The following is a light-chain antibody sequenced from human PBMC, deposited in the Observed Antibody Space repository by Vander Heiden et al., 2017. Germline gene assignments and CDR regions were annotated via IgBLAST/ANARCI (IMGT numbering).Light chain of an antibody. V-gene: IGKV1-5*03. Sequence: IPLTQSPSTLSASVGDRVTISCRASQSFDNFLAWYQHQPGKAPKLLIYKASSLEGGVPSRFSGSGSGTEFTLTISSLQSDDFATYYCQKYDYYPLTFGGGTKVEIK. J-gene: IGKJ4*01. CDR1: QSFDNF. CDR3: QKYDYYPLT. CDR2: KAS.